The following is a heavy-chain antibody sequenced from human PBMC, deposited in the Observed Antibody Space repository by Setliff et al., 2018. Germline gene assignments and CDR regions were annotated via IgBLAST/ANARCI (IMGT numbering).Heavy chain of an antibody. D-gene: IGHD2-15*01. V-gene: IGHV4-61*02. J-gene: IGHJ4*02. CDR3: ARGGGGKPFDY. CDR2: IHASGNT. CDR1: GGSISSGDHY. Sequence: SETLSLTCTVSGGSISSGDHYWSWIRQPAGKGLEWIGRIHASGNTNYNPSLKSRVTISVDTSKNQFSLKLSSVTAADTAVYYCARGGGGKPFDYWGQGTLVTVSS.